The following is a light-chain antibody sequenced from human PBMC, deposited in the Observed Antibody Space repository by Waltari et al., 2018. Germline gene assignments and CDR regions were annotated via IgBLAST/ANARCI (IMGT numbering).Light chain of an antibody. V-gene: IGLV2-14*01. CDR3: SSYTSSSLVV. CDR1: NSDVGGYNY. CDR2: EVT. J-gene: IGLJ2*01. Sequence: QSALTQPASVSGSPGQSIPISCSGTNSDVGGYNYVFWFQQHPGKAHKLMIYEVTYRPSGVSNRFSGSKSGNTASLTISGLQAEDGADYYCSSYTSSSLVVFGGGTKLTVL.